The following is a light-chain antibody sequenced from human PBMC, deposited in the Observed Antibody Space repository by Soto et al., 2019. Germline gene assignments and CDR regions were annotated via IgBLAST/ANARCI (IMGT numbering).Light chain of an antibody. Sequence: QSALPQPASVSGSPGQSSTISCTGTSSDRGAYNYVSWYQHHPGKAPKLMMYGVRTRPSGVSNRFSGSKSGNTASLTISGLQAEDESDYYCSSYTSSSTLYVFGTGTEATVL. J-gene: IGLJ1*01. CDR3: SSYTSSSTLYV. CDR2: GVR. CDR1: SSDRGAYNY. V-gene: IGLV2-14*01.